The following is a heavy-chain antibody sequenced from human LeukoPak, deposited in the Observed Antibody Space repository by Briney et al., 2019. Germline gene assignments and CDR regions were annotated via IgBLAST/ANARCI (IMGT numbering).Heavy chain of an antibody. V-gene: IGHV3-23*01. Sequence: GGSLRLSCSVTGFSFKNFAMHWVRQAPGKGLEWVSGISSSGSGGNTYYADSVKGRFTISRDNSKKILYLQMNSLRAEDTAVYYCGKEVERHFDLKYWGQGTLVTVSS. J-gene: IGHJ4*02. CDR1: GFSFKNFA. CDR3: GKEVERHFDLKY. CDR2: ISSSGSGGNT.